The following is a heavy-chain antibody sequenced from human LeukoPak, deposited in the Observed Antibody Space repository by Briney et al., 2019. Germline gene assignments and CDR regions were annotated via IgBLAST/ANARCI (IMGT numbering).Heavy chain of an antibody. V-gene: IGHV4-34*01. J-gene: IGHJ3*02. CDR3: ATSGYYDSSGENLDAFDI. CDR2: INHSGST. CDR1: GGSLSGYY. D-gene: IGHD3-22*01. Sequence: PSETLSLTCAVYGGSLSGYYWGWIRQPPGKGREWIGEINHSGSTNYNPSLKGRVTISVDTSKNQFSLKLSSVTAADTAVYYCATSGYYDSSGENLDAFDIWGQGTMVTVSS.